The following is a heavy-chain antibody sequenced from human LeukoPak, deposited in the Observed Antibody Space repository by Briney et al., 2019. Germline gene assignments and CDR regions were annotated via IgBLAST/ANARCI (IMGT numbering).Heavy chain of an antibody. D-gene: IGHD3-10*01. V-gene: IGHV4-39*01. CDR2: IYYSGLT. CDR1: GGSLSSSTYH. J-gene: IGHJ4*02. Sequence: SETLSLTCTVSGGSLSSSTYHWGWIRHPPGKGLGWVGSIYYSGLTYYNPSLESRVTISVDTSKNQFSLKLSSVTAADTAIYYCAKHYMGSSYNRGLDYWGQGTLVTVSS. CDR3: AKHYMGSSYNRGLDY.